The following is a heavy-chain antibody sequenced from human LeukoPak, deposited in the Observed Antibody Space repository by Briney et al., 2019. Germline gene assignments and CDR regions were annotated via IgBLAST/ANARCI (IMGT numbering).Heavy chain of an antibody. J-gene: IGHJ4*02. Sequence: GGSLRLSCAASGFTFSSYAMSWVRQAPRKGLEWVSTIGSTTYYADSVKGRFTISRDNSKNTLYLQMNSLRAEDTAVYYCASRGKYYFDYWGQGTLVTVSS. D-gene: IGHD3-10*01. CDR2: IGSTT. CDR1: GFTFSSYA. CDR3: ASRGKYYFDY. V-gene: IGHV3-23*01.